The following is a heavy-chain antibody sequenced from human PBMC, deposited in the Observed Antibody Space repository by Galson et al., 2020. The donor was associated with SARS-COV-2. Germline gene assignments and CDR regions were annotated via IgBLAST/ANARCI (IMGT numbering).Heavy chain of an antibody. Sequence: GESLKISCKGSGYTFSTEWIGWVRQVPGKGLEWMGIIYPDDSDTRYSPSFQGQVTISADKSIATAYLQWNSLEASDTAIYYCARLGDGPSQSWYFAVWGRGTLVTVSS. J-gene: IGHJ2*01. CDR3: ARLGDGPSQSWYFAV. CDR1: GYTFSTEW. V-gene: IGHV5-51*01. CDR2: IYPDDSDT.